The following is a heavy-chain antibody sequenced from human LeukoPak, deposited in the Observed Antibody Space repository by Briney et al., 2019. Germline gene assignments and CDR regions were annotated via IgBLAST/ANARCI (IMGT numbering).Heavy chain of an antibody. Sequence: KPSETLSLTCTVSGDSISSGTYYWSWIRQPAGKGLEWIGRIYATGRTNYNPSLKSRVTISVDVSKNQFSLKLSSVTAADTAVYYCARRSGYYPPTPSYWYFDLWGRGTLVTVSS. V-gene: IGHV4-61*02. J-gene: IGHJ2*01. D-gene: IGHD3-22*01. CDR1: GDSISSGTYY. CDR2: IYATGRT. CDR3: ARRSGYYPPTPSYWYFDL.